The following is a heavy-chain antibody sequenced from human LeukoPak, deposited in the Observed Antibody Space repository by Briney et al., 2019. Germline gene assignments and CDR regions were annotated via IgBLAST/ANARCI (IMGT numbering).Heavy chain of an antibody. CDR3: ARQGVRYFGWLPDEFDY. D-gene: IGHD3-9*01. CDR1: GGSISSSSYY. Sequence: SETLSLTCTVSGGSISSSSYYWGWIRQPPGKGLEWIGSIYYSGSTYYNPSLKSRVAISVDTSKNQFSLKLSSVTAADTAVYYCARQGVRYFGWLPDEFDYWGQGTLVTVSS. J-gene: IGHJ4*02. CDR2: IYYSGST. V-gene: IGHV4-39*01.